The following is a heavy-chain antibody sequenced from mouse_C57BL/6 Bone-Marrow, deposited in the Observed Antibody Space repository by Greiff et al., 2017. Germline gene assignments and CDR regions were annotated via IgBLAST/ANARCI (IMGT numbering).Heavy chain of an antibody. D-gene: IGHD4-1*01. V-gene: IGHV1-55*01. Sequence: QVQLQQPGAELVKPGASVKMSCKASGYTFTSYWITWVKQRPGQGLEWIGDIYPTSGRTNYNEKFKSKAILTVDTSSNTAYMQLSSLPSEDSAVFYCARSSPLGRSFDDWGQGTTLTVSS. CDR3: ARSSPLGRSFDD. CDR2: IYPTSGRT. CDR1: GYTFTSYW. J-gene: IGHJ2*01.